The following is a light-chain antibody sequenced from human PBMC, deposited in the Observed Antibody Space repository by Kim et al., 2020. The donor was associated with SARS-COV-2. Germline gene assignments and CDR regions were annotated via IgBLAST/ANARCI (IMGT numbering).Light chain of an antibody. CDR1: SSNIGSNT. CDR2: SDY. V-gene: IGLV1-44*01. Sequence: SELTQPPSASGTPGQRVTISCSGSSSNIGSNTVNWYQQLPGTAPKLLIYSDYQRASGVPDRFSGSRSGTSASLAISGLLSEDEADYYCAVWDESLRGRLFGTGTKVTVL. CDR3: AVWDESLRGRL. J-gene: IGLJ1*01.